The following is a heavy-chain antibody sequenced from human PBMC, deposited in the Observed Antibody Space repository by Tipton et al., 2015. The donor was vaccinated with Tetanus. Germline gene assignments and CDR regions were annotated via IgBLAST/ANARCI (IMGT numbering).Heavy chain of an antibody. CDR3: ARAYYEGS. D-gene: IGHD2/OR15-2a*01. CDR2: VSGRDDTT. J-gene: IGHJ5*02. CDR1: GFTFTYYA. Sequence: SLRLSCAASGFTFTYYAMSWVRQAPGKGLEWVSSVSGRDDTTYYADSVKGRFTISRDNFKNMVYLQMNSLRVDDTAAYYCARAYYEGSWGQGTLVTVSS. V-gene: IGHV3-23*01.